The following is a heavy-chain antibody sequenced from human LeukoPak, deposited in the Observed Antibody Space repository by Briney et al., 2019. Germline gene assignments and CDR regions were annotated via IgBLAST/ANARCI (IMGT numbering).Heavy chain of an antibody. V-gene: IGHV4-39*07. CDR2: IYYSGST. Sequence: SETLSLTCTVSGGSISSSNYYWGWIRQPPGKGLEWIGSIYYSGSTYYDPSLKSRVTISVDTSKNQFSLKLSSVTAADTAVYYCARESESSSWYTTKMDVWGQGTTVTVSS. D-gene: IGHD6-13*01. J-gene: IGHJ6*02. CDR1: GGSISSSNYY. CDR3: ARESESSSWYTTKMDV.